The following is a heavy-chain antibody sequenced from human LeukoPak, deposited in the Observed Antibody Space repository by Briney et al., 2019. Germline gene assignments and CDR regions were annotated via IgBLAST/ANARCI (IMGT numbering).Heavy chain of an antibody. CDR2: ISGSGGRA. J-gene: IGHJ4*02. CDR3: AKLDWGGSRYGYFDS. CDR1: GFTFSSYG. Sequence: QPGGSLRLSCAASGFTFSSYGMSWVRQAPGKGLEWVSLISGSGGRAYYADSVKGRFTISRDNSKNTLYLQMNSLRADDTAVYYCAKLDWGGSRYGYFDSWGQGTLVTVSS. D-gene: IGHD5-18*01. V-gene: IGHV3-23*01.